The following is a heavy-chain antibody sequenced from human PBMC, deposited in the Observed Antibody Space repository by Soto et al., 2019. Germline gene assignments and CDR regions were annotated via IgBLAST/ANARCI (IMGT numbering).Heavy chain of an antibody. CDR1: GFTFSSYG. CDR3: ARDRPELTSIAARQRPHYMDV. Sequence: QVQLVESGGGVVQPGRSLRLSCAASGFTFSSYGMHWVRQAPGKGLAWVAVIWYDGSNKYYADSVKGRFTSSRDNSKNTLYLQMNRLRAEDTAVYYCARDRPELTSIAARQRPHYMDVWGKGTTVTVSS. J-gene: IGHJ6*03. D-gene: IGHD6-6*01. CDR2: IWYDGSNK. V-gene: IGHV3-33*01.